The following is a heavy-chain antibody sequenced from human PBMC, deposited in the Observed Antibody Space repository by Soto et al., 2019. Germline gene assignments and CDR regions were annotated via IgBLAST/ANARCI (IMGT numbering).Heavy chain of an antibody. D-gene: IGHD3-10*01. CDR1: GGSFSGYY. CDR2: INHSGST. Sequence: PSETLCVTCAFYGGSFSGYYWSWIRQPPGKGLEWIGEINHSGSTNYNPSLKSRVTISVDTSKNQFSLKLSSVTAADTAVYYCARRGMVRGHSYYYGMDVWGQGTTVTVSS. CDR3: ARRGMVRGHSYYYGMDV. V-gene: IGHV4-34*01. J-gene: IGHJ6*01.